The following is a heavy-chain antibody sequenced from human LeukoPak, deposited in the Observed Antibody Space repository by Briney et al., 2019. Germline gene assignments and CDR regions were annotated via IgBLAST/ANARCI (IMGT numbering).Heavy chain of an antibody. V-gene: IGHV4-30-4*01. Sequence: MPSETLSLTCTVSGGSISSGDYYWRWIRQPPGKGLEWIGYIYYSGSTYYNPSLKSRVTISVDTSKNQFSLKLSSVTAADTAVYYCARDLLNEGNHLDYWGQGTLVTVSS. J-gene: IGHJ4*02. CDR3: ARDLLNEGNHLDY. CDR2: IYYSGST. CDR1: GGSISSGDYY. D-gene: IGHD4-23*01.